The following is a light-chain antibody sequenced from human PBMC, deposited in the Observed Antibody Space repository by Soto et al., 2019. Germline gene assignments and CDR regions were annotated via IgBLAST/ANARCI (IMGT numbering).Light chain of an antibody. Sequence: DIEMTQSPSTLSLSVGDRVTITCRATQSLNIWLAWYQQKPGQAPKLLISKASRLESGVPSRFSGSGSGTELRLTISRLHPDYFATYYCQQYKAYSYTFGQGTKLEMK. CDR2: KAS. CDR3: QQYKAYSYT. V-gene: IGKV1-5*03. CDR1: QSLNIW. J-gene: IGKJ2*01.